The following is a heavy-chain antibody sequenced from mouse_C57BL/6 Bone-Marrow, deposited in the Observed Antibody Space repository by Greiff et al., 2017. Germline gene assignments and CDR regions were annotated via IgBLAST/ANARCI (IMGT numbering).Heavy chain of an antibody. D-gene: IGHD1-1*01. CDR1: GYTFTRYW. CDR3: ARGSYYAWFAY. CDR2: IYPFDSET. V-gene: IGHV1-61*01. Sequence: QVQLQQPGAELVRPGSSVKLSCKASGYTFTRYWMDWVKQRPGQGLEWIGNIYPFDSETHYNQKFKDKATLTVDKSSSKAYMQLSSLTSEDSAVYYCARGSYYAWFAYWGQGTLVTVSA. J-gene: IGHJ3*01.